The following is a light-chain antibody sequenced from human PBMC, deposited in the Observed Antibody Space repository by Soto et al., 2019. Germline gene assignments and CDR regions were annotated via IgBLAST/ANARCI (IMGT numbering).Light chain of an antibody. CDR2: DVS. V-gene: IGLV2-14*03. CDR3: SSHTTSSTDV. J-gene: IGLJ1*01. CDR1: SSDVGGYNY. Sequence: QSALTQPASVSASPGQSITISCTATSSDVGGYNYVSWYQQHPGKAPKLLIYDVSNRPSGVSNRFSGSKSGYTASLTISGLQADDEADYYCSSHTTSSTDVFGTGTKLTVL.